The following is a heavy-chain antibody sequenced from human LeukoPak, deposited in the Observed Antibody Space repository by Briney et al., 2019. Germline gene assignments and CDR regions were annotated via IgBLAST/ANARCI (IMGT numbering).Heavy chain of an antibody. CDR3: ATLLYTYSDYLMPDY. D-gene: IGHD4-11*01. CDR2: ISGSGGNT. J-gene: IGHJ4*02. Sequence: PGVCLRLSCAVSRFTFSTYSMTWVRHARRKAREWVSAISGSGGNTYYAASVKGRFTISRDTSEHTLHLQMNSMRAEDTAVYYCATLLYTYSDYLMPDYWGQGTLVTVSS. CDR1: RFTFSTYS. V-gene: IGHV3-23*01.